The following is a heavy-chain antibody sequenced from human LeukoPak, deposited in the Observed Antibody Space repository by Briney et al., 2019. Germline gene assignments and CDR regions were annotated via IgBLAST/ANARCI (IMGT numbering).Heavy chain of an antibody. CDR1: GFTFTSHN. D-gene: IGHD3-22*01. CDR2: VSSGSTYI. CDR3: AKAREVSSGYYY. V-gene: IGHV3-21*04. Sequence: GGSLRLSCAASGFTFTSHNMNWVRQAPGRGLEWVSSVSSGSTYIYYADSVKGRFTISRDNAENSLYLQMNSLRAEDTAVYYCAKAREVSSGYYYWGQGTLVTVSS. J-gene: IGHJ4*02.